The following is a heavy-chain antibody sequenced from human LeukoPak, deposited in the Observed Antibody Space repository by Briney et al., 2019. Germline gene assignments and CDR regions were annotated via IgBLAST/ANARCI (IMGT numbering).Heavy chain of an antibody. J-gene: IGHJ4*02. Sequence: GGSLTLSCAASGFTFSTYSMNWVRQAPGKGLEWVSSISGNSNYVYYAGSVKGRFTISRDNAKNLVYLQMNSLRAEDTAVYYCARDRYSGYALFYRGQGTLVSVSS. D-gene: IGHD5-12*01. CDR1: GFTFSTYS. CDR3: ARDRYSGYALFY. V-gene: IGHV3-21*06. CDR2: ISGNSNYV.